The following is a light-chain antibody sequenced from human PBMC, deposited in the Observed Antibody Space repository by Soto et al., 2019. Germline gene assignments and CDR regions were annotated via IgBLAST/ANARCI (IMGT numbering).Light chain of an antibody. J-gene: IGLJ1*01. CDR2: GNS. CDR1: SSNIGAGYD. Sequence: QKQSPPGSAGQGKRVTISCTASSSNIGAGYDVHWYQQLPGTAPKLLIYGNSNRSSGIPDRFSGSKSGTSASLAIIGLQAEDEADYYCQSYDSSLSGYVFGTGTKVTVL. CDR3: QSYDSSLSGYV. V-gene: IGLV1-40*01.